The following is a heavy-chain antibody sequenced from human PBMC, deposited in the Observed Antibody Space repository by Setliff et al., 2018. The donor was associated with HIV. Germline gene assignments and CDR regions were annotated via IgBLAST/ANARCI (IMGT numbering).Heavy chain of an antibody. CDR1: GGSISDISYY. CDR2: LFYSGST. D-gene: IGHD1-26*01. CDR3: ASPTSDLYSGSPE. V-gene: IGHV4-39*01. J-gene: IGHJ4*02. Sequence: NPSETLSLTCTVSGGSISDISYYWGWIRQPPGKGLEWIGSLFYSGSTYYNPSLKGRVTISVDTSKNQFSLKLSSVTAADTAVYYCASPTSDLYSGSPEWGQGTLVTVSS.